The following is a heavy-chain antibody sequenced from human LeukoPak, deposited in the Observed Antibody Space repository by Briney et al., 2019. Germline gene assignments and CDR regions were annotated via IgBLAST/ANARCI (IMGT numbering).Heavy chain of an antibody. Sequence: GGSLRLSRAASGFTVSSNYMTWVRQAPGKGLEWVSVIYSGGGTYYADSVKGRFTISRDTSKNTLYLQMNSLRAEDTAVYYCAGTGSGTYWSFDIWGQGTMVTVSS. CDR2: IYSGGGT. D-gene: IGHD3-10*01. CDR1: GFTVSSNY. J-gene: IGHJ3*02. V-gene: IGHV3-53*01. CDR3: AGTGSGTYWSFDI.